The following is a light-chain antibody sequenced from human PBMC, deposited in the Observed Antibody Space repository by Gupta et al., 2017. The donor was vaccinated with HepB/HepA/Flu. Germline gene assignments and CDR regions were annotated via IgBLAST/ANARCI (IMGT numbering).Light chain of an antibody. CDR2: GNN. J-gene: IGLJ2*01. V-gene: IGLV3-19*01. CDR1: SLRNYY. CDR3: NCRDSSGNVV. Sequence: SSELTQDPPVSVALGQTVRITCQGDSLRNYYASWFQQKPGQAPKLVLHGNNIRPSGIPDRLSGSNSGNTASLTIAGTQAEDEADYYCNCRDSSGNVVFGGGTRLTVL.